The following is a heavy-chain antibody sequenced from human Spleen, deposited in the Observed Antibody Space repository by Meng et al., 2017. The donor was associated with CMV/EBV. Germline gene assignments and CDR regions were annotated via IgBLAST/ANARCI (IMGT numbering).Heavy chain of an antibody. D-gene: IGHD3-10*01. Sequence: GGSLRLSCAASGFTFDNYAMHWVRQPPGKGLEWVSGFGWNSGCIGYADSVKGRFTISRDNAKNSLYLQMNSLRAEDTALYYCAKDISPGGPDDAFDIWGQGTMVTVSS. CDR2: FGWNSGCI. CDR3: AKDISPGGPDDAFDI. CDR1: GFTFDNYA. J-gene: IGHJ3*02. V-gene: IGHV3-9*01.